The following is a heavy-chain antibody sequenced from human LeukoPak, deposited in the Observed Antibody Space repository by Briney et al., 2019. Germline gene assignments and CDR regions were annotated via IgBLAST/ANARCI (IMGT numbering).Heavy chain of an antibody. CDR1: GGTFSSYA. CDR2: IIPIFGTA. CDR3: ARDSSSHHHNSGAFDI. Sequence: ASVKVSCKASGGTFSSYAISWVRQAPGQGLEWMGGIIPIFGTANHAQKFQGRVTITADESTSTAYMELSSLRSEDTAVYYCARDSSSHHHNSGAFDIWGQGTMVTVSS. J-gene: IGHJ3*02. V-gene: IGHV1-69*13. D-gene: IGHD1-26*01.